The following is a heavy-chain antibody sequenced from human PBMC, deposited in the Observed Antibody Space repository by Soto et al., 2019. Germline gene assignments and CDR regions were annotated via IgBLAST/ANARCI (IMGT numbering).Heavy chain of an antibody. V-gene: IGHV4-59*08. D-gene: IGHD3-10*01. CDR3: ATGRVLYGSEY. J-gene: IGHJ4*02. CDR2: ISYTGNT. CDR1: GGSINYHF. Sequence: SETLSLTCTVSGGSINYHFWSWIRQPPGKGLEWIAYISYTGNTDYNPSLKSRVTISVDTSKNQFSLKLTSVTAADTAVYYCATGRVLYGSEYWGQGTLVTVSS.